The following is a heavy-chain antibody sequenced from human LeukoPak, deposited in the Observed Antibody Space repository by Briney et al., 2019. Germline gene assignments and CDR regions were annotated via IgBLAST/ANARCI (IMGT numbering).Heavy chain of an antibody. CDR1: GGSISSTGHY. CDR2: IYSNGNT. D-gene: IGHD4-17*01. CDR3: ARSATVTTGYFDY. J-gene: IGHJ4*02. Sequence: LETRSLPGSVSGGSISSTGHYWGWIRQSPEKGLDWIGSIYSNGNTYYNPSVKSRVTMSVDTSKNQFSLKLTSMTAAETAVYYCARSATVTTGYFDYWGQGALVTVSS. V-gene: IGHV4-39*07.